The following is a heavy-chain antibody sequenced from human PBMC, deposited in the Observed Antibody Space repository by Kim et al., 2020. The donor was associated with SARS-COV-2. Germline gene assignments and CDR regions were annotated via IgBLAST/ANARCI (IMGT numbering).Heavy chain of an antibody. J-gene: IGHJ3*02. CDR2: IHYTGNT. CDR3: ARLRDDAFDI. CDR1: GVSITSGPYY. V-gene: IGHV4-31*03. Sequence: SETLSLTCSVSGVSITSGPYYWSWIRQHPGKGLEWIGYIHYTGNTYYNPSLKGRPSISVGAAKNEFSLKLQSATAADTALYFCARLRDDAFDIRGQGTMVTVS.